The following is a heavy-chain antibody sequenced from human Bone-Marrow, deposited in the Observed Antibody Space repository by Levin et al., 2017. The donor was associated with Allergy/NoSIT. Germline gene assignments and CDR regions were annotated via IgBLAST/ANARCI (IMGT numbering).Heavy chain of an antibody. Sequence: PSETLSLTCTVSGGSISTYCWAWIRQPPGKGLEWIGYVYYSGDTKYNPSFKSRVSMSVDTSQNQFSLRLSSVTAADTAVYYCARLSIFGIRVPNWFGPWGQGALVTVSS. J-gene: IGHJ5*02. CDR1: GGSISTYC. V-gene: IGHV4-59*01. CDR3: ARLSIFGIRVPNWFGP. CDR2: VYYSGDT. D-gene: IGHD3-3*01.